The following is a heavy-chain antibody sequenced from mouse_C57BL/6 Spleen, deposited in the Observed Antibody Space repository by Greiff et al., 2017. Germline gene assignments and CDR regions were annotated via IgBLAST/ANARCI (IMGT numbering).Heavy chain of an antibody. CDR1: GYTFTSYW. CDR2: IHPNSGST. D-gene: IGHD4-1*01. CDR3: ARDWDGAMDY. V-gene: IGHV1-64*01. J-gene: IGHJ4*01. Sequence: QVQLQQPGAELAKPGASVKLSCKASGYTFTSYWMHWVKQRPGQGLEWIGMIHPNSGSTNYNEKFKSKATLTVDKSSSTAYMQLSSLTSEDSAVYYCARDWDGAMDYWGQGTSVTVSS.